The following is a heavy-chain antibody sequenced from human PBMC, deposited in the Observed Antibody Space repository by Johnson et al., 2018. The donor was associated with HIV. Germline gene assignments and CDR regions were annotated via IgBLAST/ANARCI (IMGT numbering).Heavy chain of an antibody. Sequence: VQLVESGGGLVQPGGSLTLSCADSPLTFRTFAVSWGRQAPGKGLEWVSVVYSAGHTYYADSVKGRFTISRDNSKNTLYLQVNSLRGEDTAVYYCARELDGSGYHPAEAAFDIWGQGTLVTVSS. D-gene: IGHD3-22*01. J-gene: IGHJ3*02. CDR3: ARELDGSGYHPAEAAFDI. V-gene: IGHV3-66*02. CDR1: PLTFRTFA. CDR2: VYSAGHT.